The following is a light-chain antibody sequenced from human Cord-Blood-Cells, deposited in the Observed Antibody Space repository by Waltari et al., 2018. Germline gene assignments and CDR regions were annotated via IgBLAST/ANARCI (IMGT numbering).Light chain of an antibody. CDR3: QQYNSYWT. Sequence: DIQMTQSPSTLSASVGDRVTITSRASQSIRSWLAWYQQKPGKAPKLLLYKASSLESGVPSRFSGSGSGTEFTLTISSLQPDDFATYYCQQYNSYWTFGQGTKVEIK. J-gene: IGKJ1*01. CDR2: KAS. V-gene: IGKV1-5*03. CDR1: QSIRSW.